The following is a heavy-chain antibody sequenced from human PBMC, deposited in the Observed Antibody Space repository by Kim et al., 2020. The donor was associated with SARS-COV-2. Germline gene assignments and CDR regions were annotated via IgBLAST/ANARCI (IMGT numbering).Heavy chain of an antibody. Sequence: GGSLRLSCAASGFTFSSYGMHWVRQAPGKGLEWVAVIWYDGSNKYYADSVKGRFTISRDNSKNTLYLQMNSLRAEDTAVYYCAKDRDYGDYSGFDYWGQGTLVTVSS. CDR2: IWYDGSNK. CDR1: GFTFSSYG. CDR3: AKDRDYGDYSGFDY. J-gene: IGHJ4*02. V-gene: IGHV3-33*06. D-gene: IGHD4-17*01.